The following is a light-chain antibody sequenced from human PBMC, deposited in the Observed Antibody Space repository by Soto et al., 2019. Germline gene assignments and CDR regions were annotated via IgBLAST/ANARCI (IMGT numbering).Light chain of an antibody. V-gene: IGKV3-11*01. CDR3: QQRSNWPQT. J-gene: IGKJ4*01. Sequence: EIVLTQSPATLSLSPGERATLSCRASQSVSSYLAWYQHKPGQAPRLLIYDASNRATGTPARFSGSGSGTDFTLTISSLEPEDFAVYSCQQRSNWPQTFGGGTKVEIK. CDR2: DAS. CDR1: QSVSSY.